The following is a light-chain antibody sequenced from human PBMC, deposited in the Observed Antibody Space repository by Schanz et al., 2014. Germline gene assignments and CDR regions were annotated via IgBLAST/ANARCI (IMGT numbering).Light chain of an antibody. Sequence: EIVLTQSPATLSLSPGERATLSCRASQSVSRYLAWYQQKPGQAPRLLIFGASTRATGIADRFTGSASGADFTLTISRLEPEDFAVYYCQQYGRAPYTFGQGTKLEIK. CDR1: QSVSRY. J-gene: IGKJ2*01. CDR3: QQYGRAPYT. CDR2: GAS. V-gene: IGKV3-20*01.